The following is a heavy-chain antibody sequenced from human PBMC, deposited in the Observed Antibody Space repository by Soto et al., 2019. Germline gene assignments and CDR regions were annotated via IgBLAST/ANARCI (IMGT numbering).Heavy chain of an antibody. V-gene: IGHV4-34*01. J-gene: IGHJ4*02. CDR1: GGSFSGYY. CDR3: ARGLKYSGGRYYFDY. Sequence: QVQLQQWGAGLLKPSETLSLTCAVYGGSFSGYYWSWIRQPPGKGLEWSGEINHSGSTNYNPSLKSRVTMSVATSQHQFPLKRSSVTAAVTAVYYCARGLKYSGGRYYFDYWGQGTLVTVSS. D-gene: IGHD1-26*01. CDR2: INHSGST.